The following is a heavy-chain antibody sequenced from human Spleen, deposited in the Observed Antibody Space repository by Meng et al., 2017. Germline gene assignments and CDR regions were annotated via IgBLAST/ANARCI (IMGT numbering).Heavy chain of an antibody. D-gene: IGHD2-21*01. J-gene: IGHJ2*01. V-gene: IGHV4-30-4*01. Sequence: QVQLQESGPGLVKPSQTLSLTCTVSGGSISSGDYYWNWIRQPPGKGLKWVGYIYYTGSTYHNPSLKSRVIVSVDTSKNQFSLKLSSVTAADTAVYYCARGNSGWYFDLWGRGTLVTVSS. CDR1: GGSISSGDYY. CDR3: ARGNSGWYFDL. CDR2: IYYTGST.